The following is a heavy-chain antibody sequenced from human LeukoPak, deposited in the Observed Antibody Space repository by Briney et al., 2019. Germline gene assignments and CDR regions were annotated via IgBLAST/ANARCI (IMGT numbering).Heavy chain of an antibody. Sequence: ASVKVSCKASGYTFTSFDIHWVRQATGQGLEWMGWMNPNSGNTGYAQKFQGRVTITRNTSINTAYMDLSSLRSEDTAVYYCARDGRSRWYDYDYWGQGTLVTVSS. V-gene: IGHV1-8*03. CDR2: MNPNSGNT. CDR3: ARDGRSRWYDYDY. D-gene: IGHD6-13*01. J-gene: IGHJ4*02. CDR1: GYTFTSFD.